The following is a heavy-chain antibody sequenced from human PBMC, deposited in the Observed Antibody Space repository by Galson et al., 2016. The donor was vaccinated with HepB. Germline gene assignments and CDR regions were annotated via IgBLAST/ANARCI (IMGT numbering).Heavy chain of an antibody. CDR1: GGTFSSYA. J-gene: IGHJ6*02. D-gene: IGHD6-19*01. V-gene: IGHV1-69*13. CDR3: AREAVPPYYYGMDV. CDR2: IIPMFGTA. Sequence: SVKLSCRASGGTFSSYAVSWVRQAPGQGLEWMGGIIPMFGTAHYAQQFQGRVTITADESRSTGYMELSSLRSEDTAVYYCAREAVPPYYYGMDVWGQGTTVIVSS.